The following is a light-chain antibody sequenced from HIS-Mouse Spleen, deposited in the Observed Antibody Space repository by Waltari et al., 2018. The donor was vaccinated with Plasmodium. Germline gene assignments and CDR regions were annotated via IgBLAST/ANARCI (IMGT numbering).Light chain of an antibody. CDR3: QQDYNLPYT. V-gene: IGKV3D-7*01. Sequence: EIVMTQSPATLSLSPGERATISCRASQSVSSSYLSWYQQKPGQAPRLLIYGASTRATGIPARFSGSGSGTDFTLTISSLQPEDFAVYYCQQDYNLPYTFGQGTKLEIK. CDR2: GAS. CDR1: QSVSSSY. J-gene: IGKJ2*01.